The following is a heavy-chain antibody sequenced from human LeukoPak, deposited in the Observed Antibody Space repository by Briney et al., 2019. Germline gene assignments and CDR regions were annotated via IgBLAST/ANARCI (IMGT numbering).Heavy chain of an antibody. V-gene: IGHV3-23*01. CDR2: ISGGGGST. D-gene: IGHD3-22*01. Sequence: PGGSLRLSCAASRFTFSSYAMSWVRQAPGKGLEWVSTISGGGGSTYFAGSVKGRFTISRDNAKNSLYLQMNSLRAEDTAVYYCARVRAHYYESSGYLAISGGFDTWGQATMVTVSS. J-gene: IGHJ3*02. CDR1: RFTFSSYA. CDR3: ARVRAHYYESSGYLAISGGFDT.